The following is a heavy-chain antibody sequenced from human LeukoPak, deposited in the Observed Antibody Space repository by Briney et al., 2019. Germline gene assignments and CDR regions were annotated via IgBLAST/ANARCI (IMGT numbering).Heavy chain of an antibody. V-gene: IGHV3-30*18. CDR2: ISYDGSNK. Sequence: GGSLRLSCAASGFTFSNYGMGWVRQTPGKGLEWVAVISYDGSNKYYADSVKGRFTISRDNSKNTLYLQMNSLRAEDTAVYYCAKDRGSGSHYYYYMDVWGKGTTVTISS. CDR1: GFTFSNYG. D-gene: IGHD3-10*01. CDR3: AKDRGSGSHYYYYMDV. J-gene: IGHJ6*03.